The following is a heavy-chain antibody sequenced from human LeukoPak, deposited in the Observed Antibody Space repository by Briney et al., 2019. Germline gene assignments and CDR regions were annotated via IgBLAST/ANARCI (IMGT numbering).Heavy chain of an antibody. CDR3: AKEDRPYGGGYFDY. CDR2: IWYGGSNK. D-gene: IGHD4-17*01. Sequence: GGSLRLSCAASGFTFSSYGMRWVRQAPGKGLEWVAVIWYGGSNKYYADSVKGRFTISRDNSKNTLYLQMNSLRAEDTAVYYCAKEDRPYGGGYFDYWGQGTLVTVSS. J-gene: IGHJ4*02. V-gene: IGHV3-30*02. CDR1: GFTFSSYG.